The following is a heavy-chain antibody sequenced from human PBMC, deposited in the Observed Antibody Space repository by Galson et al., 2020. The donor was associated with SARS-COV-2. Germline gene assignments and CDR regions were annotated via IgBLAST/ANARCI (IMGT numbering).Heavy chain of an antibody. Sequence: GGSLRLSCAASGFTFSSYAMHWVRQAPGKGLEWVAVISYDGSNKYYADSVKGRFTISRDNSKNTLYLQMNSLRAEDTAVYYCARSHDPSENYGMDVWGQGTTVTVSS. CDR1: GFTFSSYA. D-gene: IGHD2-2*01. CDR3: ARSHDPSENYGMDV. CDR2: ISYDGSNK. J-gene: IGHJ6*02. V-gene: IGHV3-30-3*01.